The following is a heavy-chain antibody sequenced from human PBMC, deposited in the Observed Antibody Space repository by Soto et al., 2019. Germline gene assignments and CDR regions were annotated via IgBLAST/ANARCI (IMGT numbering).Heavy chain of an antibody. V-gene: IGHV3-21*01. J-gene: IGHJ4*02. CDR2: IRGDSYYK. CDR1: GFTFSNYS. Sequence: EVQLVESGGGLVKPGGSLRLSCVGSGFTFSNYSMNWVRQAPGKGLEWVSSIRGDSYYKIYADAVQGRFTVSRDNAKNSLYLQMNSLRAEDTAVYYCARFEPAAFVSGRSDYWGLGTLVTVSS. CDR3: ARFEPAAFVSGRSDY. D-gene: IGHD6-19*01.